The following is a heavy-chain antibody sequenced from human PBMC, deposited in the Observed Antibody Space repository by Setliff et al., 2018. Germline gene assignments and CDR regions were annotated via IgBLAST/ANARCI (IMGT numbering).Heavy chain of an antibody. CDR1: GGPIISSF. CDR3: ARLKYYNSGTYWGNWDYYSNMDV. D-gene: IGHD3-22*01. CDR2: ITHSGST. J-gene: IGHJ6*03. Sequence: KPSETLSLTCTVSGGPIISSFWSWIRQPPGKGLEWIGYITHSGSTKYNPSLKSRVAITIVASKKQFSLELSSVTAADTAVYYCARLKYYNSGTYWGNWDYYSNMDVWGKGTTVTSP. V-gene: IGHV4-59*01.